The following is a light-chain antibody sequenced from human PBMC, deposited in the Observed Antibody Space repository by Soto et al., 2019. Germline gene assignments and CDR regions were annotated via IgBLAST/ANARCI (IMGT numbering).Light chain of an antibody. CDR3: QQSSDTPWT. J-gene: IGKJ1*01. CDR1: QTTNTY. CDR2: AAS. V-gene: IGKV1-39*01. Sequence: DIHMTQSPSSLSASVGYRATLTCRASQTTNTYLNWYQQKPGKPPKLLIFAASSLHSGVPSRFTGSVFGTDFNLTITSLQTEDFATYYCQQSSDTPWTFGQGTKVDIK.